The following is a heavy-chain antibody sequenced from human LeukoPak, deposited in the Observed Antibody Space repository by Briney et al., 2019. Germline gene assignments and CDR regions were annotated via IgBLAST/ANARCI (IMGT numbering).Heavy chain of an antibody. V-gene: IGHV4-4*07. Sequence: KPSETLSLTCTVSGDSISNYYWSWIRQPAGKGLEWIGRLYSGGVTNYNPSLKSRVTMSADTSKNQFPLKLTSVTAADAAVYYCARDFNEHCSSISCPEAGGWFDPWGQGTLVTVSS. D-gene: IGHD2-2*01. CDR1: GDSISNYY. CDR3: ARDFNEHCSSISCPEAGGWFDP. J-gene: IGHJ5*02. CDR2: LYSGGVT.